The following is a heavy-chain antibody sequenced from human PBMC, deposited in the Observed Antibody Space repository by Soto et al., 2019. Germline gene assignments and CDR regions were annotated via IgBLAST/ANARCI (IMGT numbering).Heavy chain of an antibody. Sequence: ELVQSGPEAREPGTSVKVSCRASGFSFGDSAVQWVRQGRGQRLEWIGWIVVVNGNTNYAPRFEGRVTLTRDASTSTSHMELTSLSSDDTAVYFCAVTDLPFRPLTEPTENDMDVWGQGTTVTVSS. CDR2: IVVVNGNT. V-gene: IGHV1-58*01. CDR3: AVTDLPFRPLTEPTENDMDV. J-gene: IGHJ6*02. D-gene: IGHD3-3*02. CDR1: GFSFGDSA.